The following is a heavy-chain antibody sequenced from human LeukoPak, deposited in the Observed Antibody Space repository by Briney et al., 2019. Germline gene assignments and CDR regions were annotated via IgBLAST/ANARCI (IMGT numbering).Heavy chain of an antibody. CDR1: GFTVSSKY. J-gene: IGHJ4*02. V-gene: IGHV3-21*01. CDR3: VRGSYGAYDY. CDR2: ISSDSSYI. D-gene: IGHD4-17*01. Sequence: GGSLRLSCAASGFTVSSKYMSWVRQAPGKGLEWVSSISSDSSYIYYADAVHGRFTVSRDNAKYSLYLQMNSLRAEDTAVYYCVRGSYGAYDYWGQGSLVTVSS.